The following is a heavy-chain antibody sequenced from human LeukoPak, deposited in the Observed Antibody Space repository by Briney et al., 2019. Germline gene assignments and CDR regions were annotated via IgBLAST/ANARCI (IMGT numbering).Heavy chain of an antibody. CDR1: GGSFSGYY. D-gene: IGHD4-23*01. Sequence: TSETLSLTCAVYGGSFSGYYWSWIRQPPGKGLEWIGEINHSGSTNYNPSLKSRVTISVDTSKNQFSLKLSSVTAADTAVYYCARGYGGKPDYWGPGTLVTVSS. J-gene: IGHJ4*02. V-gene: IGHV4-34*01. CDR3: ARGYGGKPDY. CDR2: INHSGST.